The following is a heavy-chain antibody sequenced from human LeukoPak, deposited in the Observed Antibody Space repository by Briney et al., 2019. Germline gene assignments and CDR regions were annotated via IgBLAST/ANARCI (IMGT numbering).Heavy chain of an antibody. CDR3: ARLTGVVNAFDY. J-gene: IGHJ4*02. V-gene: IGHV3-21*01. D-gene: IGHD5-18*01. CDR2: ISSGSSDI. CDR1: AFTFSTYS. Sequence: EGSLRLSCAASAFTFSTYSMTWVRQAPGKGLEWVSSISSGSSDISYADSVKGRFTISRDNAKYSLYLQVNSLRAEDTAVYYCARLTGVVNAFDYWGQGTLVTVSS.